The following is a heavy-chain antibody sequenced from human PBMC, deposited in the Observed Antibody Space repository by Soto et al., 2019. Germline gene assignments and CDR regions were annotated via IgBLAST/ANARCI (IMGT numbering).Heavy chain of an antibody. Sequence: QVPLVQSGAEVKKPGSSVKVSCKASGGTFSSYAISWVRQAPGQGLEWMGGIIPIFGTANYAQKFQGRVTITADKSTSTAYMELSSLRSEDTAVYYCAVGWVRYSGSPFDYWGQGTLVTVSS. CDR2: IIPIFGTA. CDR1: GGTFSSYA. J-gene: IGHJ4*02. D-gene: IGHD1-26*01. V-gene: IGHV1-69*06. CDR3: AVGWVRYSGSPFDY.